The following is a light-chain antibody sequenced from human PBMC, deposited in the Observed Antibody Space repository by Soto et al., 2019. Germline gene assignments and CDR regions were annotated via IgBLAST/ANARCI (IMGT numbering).Light chain of an antibody. Sequence: EIVLTQSPLSLPVTPGEPASISCRSSRNLLHSNGYYYLDWYLQKPGQSPQLLIYLGSNRAAGVPDRFSGSGSGTDFTLTISRVEAEDVGVYFCAQGLATPFTFGGGTKVEI. CDR3: AQGLATPFT. V-gene: IGKV2-28*01. CDR2: LGS. J-gene: IGKJ4*01. CDR1: RNLLHSNGYYY.